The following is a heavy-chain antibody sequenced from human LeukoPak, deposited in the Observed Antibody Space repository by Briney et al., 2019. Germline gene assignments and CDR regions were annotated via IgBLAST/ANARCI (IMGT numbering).Heavy chain of an antibody. CDR1: DDSITMYY. V-gene: IGHV4-38-2*02. CDR3: ARLSKQQLLFDY. Sequence: SETLSLTCTVSDDSITMYYWTWIRQPPGKGLEWIGSIYHSGSTYYNPSLKSRVTISVDTSKNQFSLKLSSVTAADTAVYYCARLSKQQLLFDYWGQGTLVTVSS. CDR2: IYHSGST. D-gene: IGHD6-13*01. J-gene: IGHJ4*02.